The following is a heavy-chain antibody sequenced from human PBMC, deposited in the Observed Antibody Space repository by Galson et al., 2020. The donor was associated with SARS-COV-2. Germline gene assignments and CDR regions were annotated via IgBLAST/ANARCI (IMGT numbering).Heavy chain of an antibody. CDR2: IHQDGSEK. CDR1: GFTLRTYW. CDR3: ARPSSDYDWGGAFDI. J-gene: IGHJ3*02. Sequence: GESLKISCAASGFTLRTYWMTWVRQAPGKGLEWVANIHQDGSEKYYVDSVKGRFTISRDNAKNSLNLQMNSLRVEDTAVYYCARPSSDYDWGGAFDIWGPGTMVTVS. V-gene: IGHV3-7*01. D-gene: IGHD3-9*01.